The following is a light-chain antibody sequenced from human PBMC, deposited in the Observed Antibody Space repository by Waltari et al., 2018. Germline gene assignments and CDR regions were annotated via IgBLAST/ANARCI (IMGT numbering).Light chain of an antibody. CDR3: QQYGSSPLFT. CDR2: GAS. CDR1: QSVSSSY. Sequence: EVVLTQSPGPLSLSPGESATLSCRASQSVSSSYLAWYQQKPGQAPRLLIYGASSRATGIPDRFSGSGSGTDFTLTISRLEPEDFAVYYCQQYGSSPLFTFGPGTKVDVK. J-gene: IGKJ3*01. V-gene: IGKV3-20*01.